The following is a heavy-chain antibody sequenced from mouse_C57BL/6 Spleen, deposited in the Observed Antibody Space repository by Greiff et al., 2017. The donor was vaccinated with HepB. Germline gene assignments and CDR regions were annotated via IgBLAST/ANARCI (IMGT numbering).Heavy chain of an antibody. Sequence: EVKVVDSGGGLVKPGGSLKLSCAASGFTFSDYGMHWVRQAPEKGLEWVAYISSGSSTIYYADTVKGRFTISRDNAKNTLFLQMTSLRSEDTAMYYCARDGSSPAWFAYWGQGTLVTVSA. CDR1: GFTFSDYG. CDR3: ARDGSSPAWFAY. CDR2: ISSGSSTI. D-gene: IGHD1-1*01. V-gene: IGHV5-17*01. J-gene: IGHJ3*01.